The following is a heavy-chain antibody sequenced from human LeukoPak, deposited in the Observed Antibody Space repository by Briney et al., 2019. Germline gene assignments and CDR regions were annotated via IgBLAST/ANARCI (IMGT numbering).Heavy chain of an antibody. V-gene: IGHV3-23*01. CDR2: VVDGGAT. J-gene: IGHJ5*02. CDR3: AEYGVVLPPGSHIPHWFDA. D-gene: IGHD2-2*01. CDR1: GFTFTTYA. Sequence: QPGGSLRLSCAASGFTFTTYAMTWVRQAPGKGLEWISTVVDGGATFYADSVRGRFTISRDNSKNTLHLQMNSLRGDDTAVYFCAEYGVVLPPGSHIPHWFDAWGQGSLVTVSS.